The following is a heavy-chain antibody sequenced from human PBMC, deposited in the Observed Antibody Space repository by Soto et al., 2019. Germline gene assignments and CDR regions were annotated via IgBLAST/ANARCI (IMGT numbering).Heavy chain of an antibody. Sequence: GGSLRLSCSASGFTFSSYAMHWVRQAPRKGLEWVSAIGTNGDRTFYAESVKGRFTVSRDNSKNTLYLQMNSLRAEDTAIYYCAKDIDSINWYHDYWGQGTLVTVSS. CDR2: IGTNGDRT. D-gene: IGHD6-13*01. CDR3: AKDIDSINWYHDY. J-gene: IGHJ4*02. CDR1: GFTFSSYA. V-gene: IGHV3-64*04.